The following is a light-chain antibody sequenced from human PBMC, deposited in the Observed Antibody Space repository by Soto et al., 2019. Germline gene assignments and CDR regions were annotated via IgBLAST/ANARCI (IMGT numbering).Light chain of an antibody. CDR3: QQSYVTPCT. CDR2: AAS. J-gene: IGKJ1*01. CDR1: QDISSS. V-gene: IGKV1-39*01. Sequence: IQMSLSCSYLSASIGYRGTSSCRASQDISSSLTWYQHKSWKSPKLLIYAASGLHSGVPSRFSGSAYATDFNLTISSLQTEDFATYYCQQSYVTPCTFGQGTKVDIK.